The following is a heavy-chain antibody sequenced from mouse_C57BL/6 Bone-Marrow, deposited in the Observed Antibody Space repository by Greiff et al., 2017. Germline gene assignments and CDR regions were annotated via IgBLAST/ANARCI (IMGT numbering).Heavy chain of an antibody. J-gene: IGHJ3*01. CDR3: ARPRLLRSAWFAY. CDR2: ISSGSSTI. CDR1: GFTFSDYG. D-gene: IGHD1-1*01. V-gene: IGHV5-17*01. Sequence: EVKLMESGGGLVKPGGSLKLSCAASGFTFSDYGMHWVRQAPEKGLAWVAYISSGSSTIYYADTVKGRFTISRDNAKNTLFLQMTSLRSEDTAMYYGARPRLLRSAWFAYWGQGTLVTVSA.